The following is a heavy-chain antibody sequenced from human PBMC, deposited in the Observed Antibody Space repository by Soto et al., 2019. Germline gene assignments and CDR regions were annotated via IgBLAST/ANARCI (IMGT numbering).Heavy chain of an antibody. V-gene: IGHV1-69*01. Sequence: QVQLVQSGAEVKKPGSSVKVSCKASGGTFSSYAISWVRQAPGQGLEWMGGIIPIFGTANDAQKFQGRVTITADESTSTAYMELSSLRSEDTAVYYCARDPSSRGPGYGDSDYYYYGMDVWGQGTTVTVSS. CDR2: IIPIFGTA. D-gene: IGHD4-17*01. CDR3: ARDPSSRGPGYGDSDYYYYGMDV. CDR1: GGTFSSYA. J-gene: IGHJ6*02.